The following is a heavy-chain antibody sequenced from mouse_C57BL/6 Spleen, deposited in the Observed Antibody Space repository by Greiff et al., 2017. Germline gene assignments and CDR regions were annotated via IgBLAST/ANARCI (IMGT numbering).Heavy chain of an antibody. Sequence: VQLQQSGPELVKPGASVKISCKASGYAFSSSWMTWVKQRPGKGLEWIGRIYPGDGVTNYNGKFKGKATLTADKSPSTAHMQLSSLTSEATAVYFFARHDYEGYWGQGTTLTVAS. J-gene: IGHJ2*01. CDR1: GYAFSSSW. D-gene: IGHD2-4*01. CDR2: IYPGDGVT. V-gene: IGHV1-82*01. CDR3: ARHDYEGY.